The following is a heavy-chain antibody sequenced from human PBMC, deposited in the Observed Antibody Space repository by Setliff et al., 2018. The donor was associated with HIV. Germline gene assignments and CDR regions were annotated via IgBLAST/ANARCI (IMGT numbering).Heavy chain of an antibody. D-gene: IGHD2-8*01. V-gene: IGHV1-18*01. CDR2: ISAYNGYT. CDR1: DYTFTNYG. Sequence: ASVKVSCKASDYTFTNYGISWVRQAPGQGLEWMGWISAYNGYTNYAQKLQGRVTMTTDTSTSTAYMELWSLRSDDTAVYYCARDGWRHVLHGNYYYYFMDVWGKGTTVTVSS. J-gene: IGHJ6*03. CDR3: ARDGWRHVLHGNYYYYFMDV.